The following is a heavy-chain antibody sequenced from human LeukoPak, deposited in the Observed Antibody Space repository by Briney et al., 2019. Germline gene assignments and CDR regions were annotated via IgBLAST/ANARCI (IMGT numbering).Heavy chain of an antibody. CDR1: GFTFSSYG. Sequence: GGSLRLSCAASGFTFSSYGMHWVRQAPGKGLEWVAVIWYDGSNKYYADSVKGRFTISRDNSKNTLYLQMNSLRAEDTAVYYCARDRRDIVVVVAAGGGGDLDYWGQGTLVTVSS. CDR3: ARDRRDIVVVVAAGGGGDLDY. CDR2: IWYDGSNK. D-gene: IGHD2-15*01. J-gene: IGHJ4*02. V-gene: IGHV3-33*01.